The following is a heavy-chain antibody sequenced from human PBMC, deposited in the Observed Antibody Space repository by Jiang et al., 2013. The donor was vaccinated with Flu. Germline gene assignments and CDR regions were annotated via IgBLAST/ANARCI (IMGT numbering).Heavy chain of an antibody. J-gene: IGHJ4*02. CDR3: ARDTVIFPRAFDY. D-gene: IGHD4-11*01. Sequence: SLTYTVSGGSISSGGYFWTWIRQHPGKGLEWIGYIYYSGSTDYNPSLKSRVTISVDTSKNQLSLKLTSVTAADTAVYYCARDTVIFPRAFDYWGQGTLVTVSS. V-gene: IGHV4-31*03. CDR2: IYYSGST. CDR1: GGSISSGGYF.